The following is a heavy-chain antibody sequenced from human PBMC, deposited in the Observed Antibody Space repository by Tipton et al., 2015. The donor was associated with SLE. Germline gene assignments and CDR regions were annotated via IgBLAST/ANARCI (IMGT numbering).Heavy chain of an antibody. CDR3: ASGDSGYSVV. D-gene: IGHD5-12*01. V-gene: IGHV3-74*03. CDR1: GFTFSSSW. J-gene: IGHJ4*02. CDR2: IKSDGSYT. Sequence: SLRLSCAASGFTFSSSWMHWVRQAPGKGLGWVSRIKSDGSYTKYADSVRGRFTISRDNAQSTLYLQMSSLRAEDTAVYYCASGDSGYSVVWGQGTLVTVSS.